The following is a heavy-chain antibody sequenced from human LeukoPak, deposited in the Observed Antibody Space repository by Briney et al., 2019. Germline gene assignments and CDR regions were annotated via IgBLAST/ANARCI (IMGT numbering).Heavy chain of an antibody. CDR3: AKLAAGTFTFGYNWFDP. CDR2: ISSSSSTI. D-gene: IGHD6-13*01. V-gene: IGHV3-48*02. J-gene: IGHJ5*02. Sequence: GGSLRLSCAASGFTFSSYSMNWVHQAPGKGLEWVSYISSSSSTIYYADSVKGRFAISRDNAKNSLYLQMNSLRDEDTAVYYCAKLAAGTFTFGYNWFDPWGQGTLVTVSS. CDR1: GFTFSSYS.